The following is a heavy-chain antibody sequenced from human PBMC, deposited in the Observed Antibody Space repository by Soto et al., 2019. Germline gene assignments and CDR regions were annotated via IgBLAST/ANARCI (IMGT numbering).Heavy chain of an antibody. CDR3: ARDTVYNDYGDPRAFDI. V-gene: IGHV4-61*01. Sequence: QVQLQESGPGLVKPSETLSLTCTVSGGSVSSGSYYWSWIRQPPGKGLEWIGYIYYSGSTNYNPSLNSRVTISVDTSKNQFALKLSSVTAADTAVYYCARDTVYNDYGDPRAFDIWGQGTMVTVSS. D-gene: IGHD4-17*01. J-gene: IGHJ3*02. CDR1: GGSVSSGSYY. CDR2: IYYSGST.